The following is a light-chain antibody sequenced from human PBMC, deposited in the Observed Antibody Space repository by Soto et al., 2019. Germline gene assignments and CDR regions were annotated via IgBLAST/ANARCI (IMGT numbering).Light chain of an antibody. J-gene: IGKJ2*01. CDR1: QSISSY. Sequence: DIQMTQSPSSLSASVGDRVTITCRASQSISSYLNWYQQKPGKAPKLLIYAASSLQSGVPSRFSGSGSGTDFTLTISRLQPEDFETYYCQQSYSTPPTFGQGTKLEIK. CDR2: AAS. CDR3: QQSYSTPPT. V-gene: IGKV1-39*01.